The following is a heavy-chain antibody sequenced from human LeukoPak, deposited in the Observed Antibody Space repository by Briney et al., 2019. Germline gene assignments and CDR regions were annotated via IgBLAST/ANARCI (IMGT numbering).Heavy chain of an antibody. CDR3: ARDLSGTAFDY. V-gene: IGHV1-69*04. CDR1: GGTFSSYA. D-gene: IGHD6-13*01. CDR2: IIPILGIA. J-gene: IGHJ4*02. Sequence: SVKVSCKASGGTFSSYAITWVRQAPVQGLEWMGRIIPILGIANYAPKFQGRVTFIADKSTSTAYMELNSLRSEDTAVYYCARDLSGTAFDYWGQGTLVTVSS.